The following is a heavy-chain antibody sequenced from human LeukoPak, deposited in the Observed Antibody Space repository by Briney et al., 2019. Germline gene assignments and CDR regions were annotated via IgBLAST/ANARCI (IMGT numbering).Heavy chain of an antibody. V-gene: IGHV4-30-4*01. CDR2: IYYSGST. D-gene: IGHD3-9*01. CDR3: ARGFDAHNAFDI. CDR1: GGSISSSDYY. Sequence: PSETLSLTCTVSGGSISSSDYYWSWIRQPPGKGLEWIGYIYYSGSTSYNPSLKSRVTISVDTSKNQFSLKLTSVPAADTAVYYCARGFDAHNAFDIWGQGTMVTVSS. J-gene: IGHJ3*02.